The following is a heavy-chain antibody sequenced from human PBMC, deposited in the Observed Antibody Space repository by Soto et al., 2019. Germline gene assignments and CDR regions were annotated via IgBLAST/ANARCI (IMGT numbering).Heavy chain of an antibody. CDR3: AKDRYDRSGYYYGRDPSYGMDV. CDR1: GFTISSYA. J-gene: IGHJ6*02. CDR2: SIGSGGST. D-gene: IGHD3-22*01. V-gene: IGHV3-23*01. Sequence: VGSLRLSCAASGFTISSYAMSWVRQAPGEGLEGVSGSIGSGGSTYYADSVKSRVTISRDNSKNTLYLQMNSLRAEDTAVYYCAKDRYDRSGYYYGRDPSYGMDVWGQGTTVTVSS.